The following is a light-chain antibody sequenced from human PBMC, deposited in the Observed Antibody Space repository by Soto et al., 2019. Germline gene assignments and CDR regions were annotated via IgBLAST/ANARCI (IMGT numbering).Light chain of an antibody. CDR1: TSNVGAYNY. CDR3: CSDTATYPVV. V-gene: IGLV2-11*01. Sequence: QSALTQPRSVSGSPGQSVTISCTGTTSNVGAYNYVSWYQQPPGKAPKLMIYDVTERPSGVPDRFSGSKSGNTASLTISGLQAEDEADYYCCSDTATYPVVFGGGTQLTVL. CDR2: DVT. J-gene: IGLJ3*02.